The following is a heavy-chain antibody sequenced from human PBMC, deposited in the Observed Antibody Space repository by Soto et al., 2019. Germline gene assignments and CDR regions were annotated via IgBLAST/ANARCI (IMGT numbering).Heavy chain of an antibody. V-gene: IGHV3-74*01. CDR3: VRDLSVTTKFDY. Sequence: EVQLVESGGGLVQPGGSLRLSCAASGFTFSSYWMHWVRQAPGKGLVWVSRINGDGTTTGYADFVKGRFSISSDSAKNTLYLQMNSLRAEDTAVYYCVRDLSVTTKFDYWGQGTLVTVSS. CDR1: GFTFSSYW. D-gene: IGHD4-17*01. CDR2: INGDGTTT. J-gene: IGHJ4*02.